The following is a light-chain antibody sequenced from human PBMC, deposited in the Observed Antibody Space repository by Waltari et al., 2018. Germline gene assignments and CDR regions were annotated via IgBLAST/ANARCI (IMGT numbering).Light chain of an antibody. V-gene: IGLV8-61*01. CDR2: KAN. Sequence: HTVVTQAPALSVSPGGTVALPCALWSGPLPTTCFSTCYQQTPGQAPRTLVYKANARSSGVPGRFSGSILGNTAALTITGAQADDESDYYCALYMGSGIWVFGGGTRLTVL. J-gene: IGLJ3*02. CDR1: SGPLPTTCF. CDR3: ALYMGSGIWV.